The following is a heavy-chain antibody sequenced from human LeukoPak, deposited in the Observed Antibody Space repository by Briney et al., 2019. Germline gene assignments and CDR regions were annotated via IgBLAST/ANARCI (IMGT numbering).Heavy chain of an antibody. CDR1: GLSFSSFA. CDR2: IRGNGET. CDR3: ARDGQAFNSNWDYFEY. Sequence: GGSLRLSCAASGLSFSSFAMSWVRQGPARGLEWVSSIRGNGETFYADSVKGRFTISRDNSKSTIYLHMSNLRAEDTALYYCARDGQAFNSNWDYFEYWGQGTPVTVSS. J-gene: IGHJ4*02. D-gene: IGHD7-27*01. V-gene: IGHV3-23*01.